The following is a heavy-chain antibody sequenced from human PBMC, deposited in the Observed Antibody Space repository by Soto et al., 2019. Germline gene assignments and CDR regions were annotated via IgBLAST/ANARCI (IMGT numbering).Heavy chain of an antibody. CDR3: AHTYSSSPDDGFDV. D-gene: IGHD6-6*01. J-gene: IGHJ3*01. Sequence: QITLKESGHTLVKPTQMLTLTCTFSGFSLNTRGVGVGWIRQPPGGALESLALIHWDDDKRYSPSLRSRLTITKDTSKNQVVLTMTTMEPLDTGTYYCAHTYSSSPDDGFDVWGQGTRVTVSS. V-gene: IGHV2-5*02. CDR2: IHWDDDK. CDR1: GFSLNTRGVG.